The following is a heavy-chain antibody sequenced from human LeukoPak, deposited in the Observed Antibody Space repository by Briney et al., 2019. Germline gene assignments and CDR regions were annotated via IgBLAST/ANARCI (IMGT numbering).Heavy chain of an antibody. J-gene: IGHJ6*03. Sequence: PSETLSLTCTVSGGSISSSSYYWGWIRQPPGKGLEWIGRIYYSGSNYYNPSHKIRVTISVDTSKNQFSLKLSSVPAADTAVYYCARHVHSSGWYLTGYYYYSYYMDVWGKGTTVTISS. CDR2: IYYSGSN. CDR1: GGSISSSSYY. CDR3: ARHVHSSGWYLTGYYYYSYYMDV. V-gene: IGHV4-39*01. D-gene: IGHD6-19*01.